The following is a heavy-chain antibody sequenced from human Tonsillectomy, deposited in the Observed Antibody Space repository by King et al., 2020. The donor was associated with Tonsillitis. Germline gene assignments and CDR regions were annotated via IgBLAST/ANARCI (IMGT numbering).Heavy chain of an antibody. J-gene: IGHJ4*02. CDR3: ARDWGDYGDYSDY. V-gene: IGHV1-2*02. Sequence: QLVQSGAEVKKPGASVKVSCKASGYTFTDYFMHWVRQAPGQGLEWMGWINPKSGGTNFAQKFQGRVTMTGDTSISTAYMERSRLRSDDTAVYYCARDWGDYGDYSDYWGQGTLVTVSS. D-gene: IGHD4-17*01. CDR1: GYTFTDYF. CDR2: INPKSGGT.